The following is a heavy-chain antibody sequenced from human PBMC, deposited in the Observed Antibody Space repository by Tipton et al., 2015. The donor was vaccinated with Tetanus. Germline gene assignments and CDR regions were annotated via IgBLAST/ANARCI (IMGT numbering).Heavy chain of an antibody. CDR2: INHSGST. Sequence: TLSLTCAVYGGSFSGYYWSWIRQPPGKGLEWIGEINHSGSTNYNPSLKSRVTISVDTSKNQFSLKLSSVTAADTAVYYCARSGITMVRGATVPYFDYWGQGTLVTVSS. D-gene: IGHD3-10*01. V-gene: IGHV4-34*01. J-gene: IGHJ4*02. CDR3: ARSGITMVRGATVPYFDY. CDR1: GGSFSGYY.